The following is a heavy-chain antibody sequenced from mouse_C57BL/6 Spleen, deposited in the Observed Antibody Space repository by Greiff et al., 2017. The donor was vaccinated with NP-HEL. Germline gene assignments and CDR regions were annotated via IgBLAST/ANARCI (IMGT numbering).Heavy chain of an antibody. CDR1: GYAFSSSW. CDR3: ARGISYGWYFDV. D-gene: IGHD1-1*01. Sequence: QVQLQQSGPELVKPGASVKISCKASGYAFSSSWMNWVKQRPGKGLEWIGRIYPGDGDTNYNGKFKGKATLTADKSSSTAYMQLSSLTSEDSAVYFCARGISYGWYFDVWGTGTTVTVSS. J-gene: IGHJ1*03. CDR2: IYPGDGDT. V-gene: IGHV1-82*01.